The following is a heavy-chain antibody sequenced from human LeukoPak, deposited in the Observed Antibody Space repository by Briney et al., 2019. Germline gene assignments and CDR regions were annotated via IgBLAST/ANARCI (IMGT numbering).Heavy chain of an antibody. CDR3: AREVETRDIDYYDSSGYYQSWFDY. CDR2: ISAYKGNT. Sequence: ASVKVSCKASGYPFASYGISWVRQAPGQGLEWMGWISAYKGNTNYAQKFQGRVTMTTDTSTSTAYMELRSLRSDDTAVYYCAREVETRDIDYYDSSGYYQSWFDYWGQGTLVTVSS. V-gene: IGHV1-18*01. D-gene: IGHD3-22*01. CDR1: GYPFASYG. J-gene: IGHJ4*02.